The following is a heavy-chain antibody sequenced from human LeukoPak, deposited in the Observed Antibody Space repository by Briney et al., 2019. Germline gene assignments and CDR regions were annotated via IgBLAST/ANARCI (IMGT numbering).Heavy chain of an antibody. CDR1: GYAISSDYY. D-gene: IGHD2-2*01. V-gene: IGHV4-38-2*01. CDR3: RDRYLFLVGSWDAFDI. J-gene: IGHJ3*02. Sequence: SGTLSLTCAVSGYAISSDYYSGWIRHPPPKGLEWIGNIYHSGSTYYNPTLKSRVTISVTTTKNESSLNLSSVTAAVTVGNYFRDRYLFLVGSWDAFDIWGQATMDTVSS. CDR2: IYHSGST.